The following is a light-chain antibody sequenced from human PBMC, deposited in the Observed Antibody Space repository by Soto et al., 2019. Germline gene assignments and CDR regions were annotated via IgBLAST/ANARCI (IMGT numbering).Light chain of an antibody. CDR1: QSISVN. CDR3: QQFNRWPPRIT. Sequence: VITQSPATLSVSPGERVTLSCRASQSISVNLAWYQQKPGQAPRLLTYGASTRATGVPARFSGGGAGTEFSLIISSLQSEDFAGSYCQQFNRWPPRITFGQGTRMEIK. CDR2: GAS. V-gene: IGKV3-15*01. J-gene: IGKJ5*01.